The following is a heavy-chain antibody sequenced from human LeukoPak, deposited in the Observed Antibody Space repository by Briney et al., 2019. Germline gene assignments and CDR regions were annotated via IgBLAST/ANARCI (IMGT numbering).Heavy chain of an antibody. D-gene: IGHD6-19*01. CDR2: ISGSGGST. J-gene: IGHJ4*02. CDR3: AKERPNSSGWYSSFDY. V-gene: IGHV3-23*01. Sequence: PGGSLRLSCAASGFTFSSYAMSWVRQAPGKGLEWVSAISGSGGSTYYADSVKGRFTISRDNSKNTLYLQMNSLRAEDTAAYYCAKERPNSSGWYSSFDYWGQGTLVTVSS. CDR1: GFTFSSYA.